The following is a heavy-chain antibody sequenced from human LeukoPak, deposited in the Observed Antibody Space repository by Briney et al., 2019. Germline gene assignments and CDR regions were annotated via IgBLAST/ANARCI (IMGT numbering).Heavy chain of an antibody. V-gene: IGHV4-4*07. J-gene: IGHJ2*01. Sequence: SETLSLTCTVSGGSISSYYWSWIRQPAGKGLEWIGRIYTSGSTNYNPSLKSRVTMSVDTSKNQFSLKLSSVTAADTAVYYCARDGTTAVEDWYFDLWGRGTLVTVSS. D-gene: IGHD4-23*01. CDR2: IYTSGST. CDR1: GGSISSYY. CDR3: ARDGTTAVEDWYFDL.